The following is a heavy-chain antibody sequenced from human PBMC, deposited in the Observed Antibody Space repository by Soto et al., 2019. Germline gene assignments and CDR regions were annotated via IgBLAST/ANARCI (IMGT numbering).Heavy chain of an antibody. CDR2: INPNSGGT. Sequence: QVQLVQSGAEVKKPGASVKVSCKASGYTFTGYYMHWVRQAPGQGLEWMGWINPNSGGTNYAQKFQGWATMTRDASISTAYMELSRLRSDDTAVYYCAREGADWGTVTTTPFDYWGQGTLVTVSS. V-gene: IGHV1-2*04. J-gene: IGHJ4*02. CDR3: AREGADWGTVTTTPFDY. D-gene: IGHD4-4*01. CDR1: GYTFTGYY.